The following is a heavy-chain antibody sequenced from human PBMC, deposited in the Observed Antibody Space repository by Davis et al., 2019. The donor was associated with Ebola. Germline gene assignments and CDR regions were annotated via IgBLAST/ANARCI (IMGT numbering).Heavy chain of an antibody. J-gene: IGHJ5*02. CDR3: ARRGTSSWYAGWFDH. V-gene: IGHV4-39*01. D-gene: IGHD6-13*01. CDR2: IYYSGST. CDR1: GGSISSSSYY. Sequence: SETLSLTCTVSGGSISSSSYYWGWIRQPPGKGLEWIGSIYYSGSTYYNPSLKSRVTISVDTSKNQFSLKLSSVTAADTAMYYCARRGTSSWYAGWFDHWGQGTLVTVSS.